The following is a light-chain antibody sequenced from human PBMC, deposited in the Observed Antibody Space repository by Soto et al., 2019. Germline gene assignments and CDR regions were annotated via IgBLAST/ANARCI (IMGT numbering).Light chain of an antibody. V-gene: IGKV3D-20*01. CDR1: QSVRNN. Sequence: EMVMTLSPATLSVSQGERATLSCRASQSVRNNLACYQQKPRLAPRLLIYAASTRATGIPARCNGNGSGTDFTLTITRLEPEDFAVYYCQRFGTSPPWTCGQGTKWIS. CDR2: AAS. CDR3: QRFGTSPPWT. J-gene: IGKJ1*01.